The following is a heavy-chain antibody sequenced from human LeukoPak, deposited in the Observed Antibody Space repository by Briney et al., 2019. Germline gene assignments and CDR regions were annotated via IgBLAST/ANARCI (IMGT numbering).Heavy chain of an antibody. CDR1: GGSISSSSYY. CDR3: AKLERRVWFDP. V-gene: IGHV4-39*07. D-gene: IGHD1-1*01. Sequence: SETLSLTCTVSGGSISSSSYYWGWIRQPPGKGLEWIGSIYYSGSTYYNPSLKSRVTISVDTSKNQFSLKLSSVTAADTAVYYCAKLERRVWFDPWGQGTLVTVSS. J-gene: IGHJ5*02. CDR2: IYYSGST.